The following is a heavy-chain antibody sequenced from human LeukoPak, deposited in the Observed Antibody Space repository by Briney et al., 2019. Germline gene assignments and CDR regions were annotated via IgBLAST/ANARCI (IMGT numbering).Heavy chain of an antibody. D-gene: IGHD4-17*01. J-gene: IGHJ4*02. V-gene: IGHV3-48*01. CDR2: ISISSSNI. CDR1: GFTFSSYS. Sequence: GGSLRLSCEASGFTFSSYSMNWVRQAPGKGLEWVSYISISSSNIYYADSVKGRFTISRDNAKNSLYPQMNSLRAEDTAVYYCAKEIWPTVTTPGHTHFDYWGQGTLVTVSS. CDR3: AKEIWPTVTTPGHTHFDY.